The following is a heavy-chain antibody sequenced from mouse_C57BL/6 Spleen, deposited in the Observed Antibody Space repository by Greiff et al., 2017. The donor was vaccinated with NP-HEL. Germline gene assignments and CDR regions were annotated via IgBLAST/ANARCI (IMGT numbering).Heavy chain of an antibody. D-gene: IGHD1-1*01. V-gene: IGHV14-4*01. J-gene: IGHJ3*01. CDR3: TTSSYGSSYDWFAY. CDR2: IDPENGDT. Sequence: EVQLQQSGAELVRPGASVKLSCTASGFNIKDDYMHWVKQRPEQGLEWIGWIDPENGDTEYASKFQGKATITADTSSNTAYLQLSSLTSEDTAVYYGTTSSYGSSYDWFAYWGQGTLVTVSA. CDR1: GFNIKDDY.